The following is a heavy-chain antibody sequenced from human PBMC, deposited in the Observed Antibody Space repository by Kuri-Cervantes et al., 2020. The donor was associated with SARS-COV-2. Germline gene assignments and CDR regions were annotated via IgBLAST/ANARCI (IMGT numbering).Heavy chain of an antibody. D-gene: IGHD6-6*01. J-gene: IGHJ4*02. CDR1: GYTFTGYY. CDR2: INPNSGGT. CDR3: TRDGGIAARSDY. Sequence: ASVKVSCKASGYTFTGYYIHWVRQAPGQGLEWMGWINPNSGGTNYAQKFQGRVTVTSDTSISTAYMELSGLRSDDTAVYYCTRDGGIAARSDYWGQGILVTVSS. V-gene: IGHV1-2*02.